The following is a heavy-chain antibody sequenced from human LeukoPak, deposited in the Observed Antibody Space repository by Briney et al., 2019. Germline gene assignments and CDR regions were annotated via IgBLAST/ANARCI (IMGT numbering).Heavy chain of an antibody. V-gene: IGHV3-66*01. Sequence: GGSLRLSCAASRFTVSSNYMSWVRQAPGKGLEWVSVFYSGDSTYYADSVKGRFTISRDNSKNTLYLQMNSLRAEDTAVYYCARDGNYDFWSGQYYFDYWGQGTLVTVSS. CDR1: RFTVSSNY. J-gene: IGHJ4*02. CDR2: FYSGDST. CDR3: ARDGNYDFWSGQYYFDY. D-gene: IGHD3-3*01.